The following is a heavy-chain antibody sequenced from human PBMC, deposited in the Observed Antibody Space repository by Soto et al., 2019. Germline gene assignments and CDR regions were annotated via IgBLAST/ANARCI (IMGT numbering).Heavy chain of an antibody. J-gene: IGHJ3*01. CDR1: GFTFSNYA. D-gene: IGHD3-10*01. Sequence: PGGSLRLSCEASGFTFSNYAMSWVRQAPGKGPEWISFISSSGNGTYYADSVKGRFTVSRDNSKNTLYVQMNNLRAEDTAIYYCAKRFFGSGSPPGAFDVWGQGTMVTVSS. CDR2: ISSSGNGT. CDR3: AKRFFGSGSPPGAFDV. V-gene: IGHV3-23*01.